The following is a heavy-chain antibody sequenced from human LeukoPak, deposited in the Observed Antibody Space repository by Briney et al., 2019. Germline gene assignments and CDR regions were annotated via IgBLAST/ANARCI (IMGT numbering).Heavy chain of an antibody. CDR2: ISGSGGST. CDR1: GFTFSSYA. Sequence: GGSLRLSCAASGFTFSSYAMSWVRQAPGKGLEWVSAISGSGGSTYYADSVKGRFTISRDNSKNTLYLQMNSLRAEDTAVYYCANGGVLRYFDWLLNYFDYWGQGTLVTVSS. J-gene: IGHJ4*02. D-gene: IGHD3-9*01. V-gene: IGHV3-23*01. CDR3: ANGGVLRYFDWLLNYFDY.